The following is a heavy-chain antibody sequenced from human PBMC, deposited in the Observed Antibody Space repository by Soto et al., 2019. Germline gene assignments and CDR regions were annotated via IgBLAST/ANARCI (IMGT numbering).Heavy chain of an antibody. Sequence: ASVMVSCKAFGYTFTSYYIRWVRQAPGQGLEWMGIINPSGGSTNYAQKFQGRVAMTRDTTTSTVYMDLSSLRSDDTAMYYCAREEGISDWHAFDYWGQGTLVTVSS. J-gene: IGHJ4*02. CDR1: GYTFTSYY. CDR3: AREEGISDWHAFDY. V-gene: IGHV1-46*01. CDR2: INPSGGST. D-gene: IGHD6-19*01.